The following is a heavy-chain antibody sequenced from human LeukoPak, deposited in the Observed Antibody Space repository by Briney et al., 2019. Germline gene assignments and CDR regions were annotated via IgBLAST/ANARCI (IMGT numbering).Heavy chain of an antibody. CDR2: IYYSGST. CDR1: GGSINNYY. Sequence: PSETLSLTFTISGGSINNYYWSWIRQPPGKGLEWIGYIYYSGSTNYNPSLNSRVNISLDTSKNQFPLRLSSVTAADTAVYYCARQTAKNVDTARFDYWGQGTLVTVSS. D-gene: IGHD5-18*01. CDR3: ARQTAKNVDTARFDY. J-gene: IGHJ4*02. V-gene: IGHV4-59*08.